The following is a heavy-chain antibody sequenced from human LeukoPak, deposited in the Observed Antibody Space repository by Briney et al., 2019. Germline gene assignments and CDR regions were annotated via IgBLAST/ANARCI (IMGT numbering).Heavy chain of an antibody. CDR3: ASSSCSRSNWFDP. D-gene: IGHD6-13*01. V-gene: IGHV3-66*02. CDR1: GFTVSSNS. CDR2: IYSGGTT. J-gene: IGHJ5*02. Sequence: GGSLRLSCAASGFTVSSNSMTWVRQAPGKGLEWVSVIYSGGTTYYADSVKGRFTISRDNSKNTLYLQMNSLRVEDTAVYYCASSSCSRSNWFDPWGQGTLVTVSS.